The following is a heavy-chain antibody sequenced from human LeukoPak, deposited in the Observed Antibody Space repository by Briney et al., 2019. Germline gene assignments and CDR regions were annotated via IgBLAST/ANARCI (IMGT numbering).Heavy chain of an antibody. V-gene: IGHV3-48*01. CDR3: ASGGKSRITIFGVVGRALDNWFDP. D-gene: IGHD3-3*01. CDR2: ITGGSYTI. Sequence: GGSLRLSCAASGFTFSSYSMNWVRQAPGKGLEWVSYITGGSYTIYYAQSVRGRFTISRDNAKNSLYLQMNSLRAEDTAVYYCASGGKSRITIFGVVGRALDNWFDPWGQGTLVTVSS. J-gene: IGHJ5*02. CDR1: GFTFSSYS.